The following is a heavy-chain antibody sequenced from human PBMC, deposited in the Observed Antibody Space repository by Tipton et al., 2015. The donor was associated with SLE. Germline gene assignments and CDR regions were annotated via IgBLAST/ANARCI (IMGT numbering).Heavy chain of an antibody. V-gene: IGHV3-23*01. J-gene: IGHJ4*02. CDR3: ARDYAGAPLDY. CDR2: ISGSGGDT. CDR1: GFTFSVYG. D-gene: IGHD1-26*01. Sequence: SLRLSCAASGFTFSVYGMSWVRQAPGKGLGWVSGISGSGGDTYYADSVRGRFTISRDNSKNTLYLQMNSLRAEDTAVYYCARDYAGAPLDYWGQGTLVTVSS.